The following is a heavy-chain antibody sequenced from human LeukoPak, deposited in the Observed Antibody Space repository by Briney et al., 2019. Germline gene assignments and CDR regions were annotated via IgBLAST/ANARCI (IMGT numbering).Heavy chain of an antibody. CDR2: VTASGRRT. Sequence: GGSLRLSCEASGFTFSNYAMSWVRQAPGKGLEWVSTVTASGRRTYYADSVQGRFTISRDNSNNTLFLQGNSLRADDTAVYHCAKWGFSDRSGANFHSWGQGTLVTVSS. CDR1: GFTFSNYA. CDR3: AKWGFSDRSGANFHS. J-gene: IGHJ4*02. D-gene: IGHD3-22*01. V-gene: IGHV3-23*01.